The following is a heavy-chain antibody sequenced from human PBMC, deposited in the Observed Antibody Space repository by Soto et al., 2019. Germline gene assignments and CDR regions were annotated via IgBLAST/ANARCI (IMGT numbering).Heavy chain of an antibody. CDR3: SRDDCYYGC. V-gene: IGHV1-18*01. D-gene: IGHD2-21*01. Sequence: ASVKVSCKTSGYTFSSYSINWVRQAPGQGLGWMAWISTNSGNTHYAERLQGRVTVTLDKTARTALMEKWRLTTGDTGVYFCSRDDCYYGCGGQATLVTGS. CDR1: GYTFSSYS. CDR2: ISTNSGNT. J-gene: IGHJ4*02.